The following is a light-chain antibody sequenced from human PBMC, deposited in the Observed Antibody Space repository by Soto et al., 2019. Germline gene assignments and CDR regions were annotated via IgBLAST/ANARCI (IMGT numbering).Light chain of an antibody. J-gene: IGKJ1*01. CDR1: QSISTW. Sequence: DIQITQSPSTLPASVGDRVTISTRASQSISTWLAWYQQKGGKAPKLLIYDVSSLESGVPSRFSGSGSGTEFSLTISSLQTDDFATYFCQQFDTYPWTFGQGTKVDIK. V-gene: IGKV1-5*01. CDR2: DVS. CDR3: QQFDTYPWT.